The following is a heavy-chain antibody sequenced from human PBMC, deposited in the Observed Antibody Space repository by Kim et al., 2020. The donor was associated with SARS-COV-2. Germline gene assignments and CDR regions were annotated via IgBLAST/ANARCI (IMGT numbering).Heavy chain of an antibody. CDR3: TTGVGKMGATRGY. Sequence: YAAPVKGRFTISRDDSKNTLYLQMNSLKTEDTAVYYCTTGVGKMGATRGYWGQGTLVTVSS. J-gene: IGHJ4*02. V-gene: IGHV3-15*01. D-gene: IGHD1-26*01.